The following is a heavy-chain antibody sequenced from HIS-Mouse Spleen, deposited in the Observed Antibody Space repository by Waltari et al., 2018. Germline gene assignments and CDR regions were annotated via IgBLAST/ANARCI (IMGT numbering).Heavy chain of an antibody. Sequence: AASGFTFSSYAMHWVSQAPGKGLEWVAVISYDGSNKYYAESVKGRFTISRDNSKNTLYLQMNSLRAEDTAVYYCARAGTLHIVATTFDYWGQGTLVTVSS. D-gene: IGHD5-12*01. V-gene: IGHV3-30*04. J-gene: IGHJ4*02. CDR3: ARAGTLHIVATTFDY. CDR1: GFTFSSYA. CDR2: ISYDGSNK.